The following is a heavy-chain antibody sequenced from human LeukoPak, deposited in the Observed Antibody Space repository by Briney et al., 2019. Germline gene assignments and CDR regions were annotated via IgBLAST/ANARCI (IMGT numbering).Heavy chain of an antibody. CDR1: GGSISSSSYY. V-gene: IGHV4-39*07. CDR2: IYYSWST. CDR3: AREQYQLLDWFDP. Sequence: PSETLSLTCTVSGGSISSSSYYWGWIRQPPGKGLEWIGSIYYSWSTYYNPSLKSRVTISVDTSKNQFSLKLSSVTAADTAVYYCAREQYQLLDWFDPWGQGTLVTVSS. D-gene: IGHD2-2*01. J-gene: IGHJ5*02.